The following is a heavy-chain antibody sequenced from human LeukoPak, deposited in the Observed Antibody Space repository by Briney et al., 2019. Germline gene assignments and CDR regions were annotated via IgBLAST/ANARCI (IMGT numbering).Heavy chain of an antibody. D-gene: IGHD3-10*01. Sequence: SETLTLTCSVSGVSISSGSKYWGWIRQPPGKTLEWIGSIYSSGSTYYNSSLKSRVIILIDTSKNHFSLTLSSVTAADTAVYYCTRSDGYGLVGIWGQGTMVSVSS. CDR2: IYSSGST. CDR3: TRSDGYGLVGI. V-gene: IGHV4-39*07. CDR1: GVSISSGSKY. J-gene: IGHJ3*01.